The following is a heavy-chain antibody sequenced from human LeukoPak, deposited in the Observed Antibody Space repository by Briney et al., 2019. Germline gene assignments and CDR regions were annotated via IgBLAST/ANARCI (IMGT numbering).Heavy chain of an antibody. D-gene: IGHD2-21*01. CDR3: AKGFRIGYSAHFDY. Sequence: GGSLRLSCVGSGFTFRSHAMSWVRQAPEKGLEFVSGIYENGGTTYYADSVKGRFSISRDNSKDTLYLQMDSLRGEDTAVYYCAKGFRIGYSAHFDYWGQGALVTVSS. CDR1: GFTFRSHA. J-gene: IGHJ4*02. V-gene: IGHV3-23*01. CDR2: IYENGGTT.